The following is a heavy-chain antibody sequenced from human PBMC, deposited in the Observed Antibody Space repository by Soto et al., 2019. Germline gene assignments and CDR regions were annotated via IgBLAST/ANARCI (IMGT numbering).Heavy chain of an antibody. J-gene: IGHJ5*02. Sequence: EGQLVESGGALVQPGESLRLSRAASGFRFSGYWMFWVRQVPGKGLMWVSHIKGDGTSTYYADSVRGRFTISRDNSKNTLYLQMNDLRAEDTAIYFCARDPRNKGLDPWGPGTLVTVSS. D-gene: IGHD4-4*01. CDR1: GFRFSGYW. CDR2: IKGDGTST. CDR3: ARDPRNKGLDP. V-gene: IGHV3-74*01.